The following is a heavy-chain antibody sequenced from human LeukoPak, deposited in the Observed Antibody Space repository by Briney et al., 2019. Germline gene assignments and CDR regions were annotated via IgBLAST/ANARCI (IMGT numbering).Heavy chain of an antibody. CDR3: ARDSYHYYDSSGYYFDGNYFDY. D-gene: IGHD3-22*01. Sequence: GASVKVSCKASGYTFSSYGISWVRQAPGQGLEWMGWIYVYNGNTNYAQKLQGRVTMTTDTSTSTAYMELRSLRSDDTAVYYCARDSYHYYDSSGYYFDGNYFDYWGQGTLVTVSS. J-gene: IGHJ4*02. CDR2: IYVYNGNT. V-gene: IGHV1-18*01. CDR1: GYTFSSYG.